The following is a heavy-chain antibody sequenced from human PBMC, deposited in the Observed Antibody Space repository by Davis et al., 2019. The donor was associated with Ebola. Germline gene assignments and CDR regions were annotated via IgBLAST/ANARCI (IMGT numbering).Heavy chain of an antibody. D-gene: IGHD2-2*01. CDR1: GFTFSSYA. CDR3: ARDHGVPAAQTNYYYYYYMDV. V-gene: IGHV3-30-3*01. CDR2: ISYDGSNK. J-gene: IGHJ6*03. Sequence: GESLKISCAASGFTFSSYAMHWVRQAPGKGLEWVAVISYDGSNKYYADSVKGRFTISRDNSKNTLYLQMNSLRAEDTAVYYCARDHGVPAAQTNYYYYYYMDVWGKGTTVTVSS.